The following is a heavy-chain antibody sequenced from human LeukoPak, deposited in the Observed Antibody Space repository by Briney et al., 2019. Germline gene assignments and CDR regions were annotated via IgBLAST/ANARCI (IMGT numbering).Heavy chain of an antibody. CDR2: IYTSGST. Sequence: SQTLSLTCTVSGGSISSGSYYWSWIRQPAGKGLEWIGRIYTSGSTNYNPSLKSRVTISVDTSKNQFSLKLSSVTAADTAVYYCARVNPYSGSYGPSYFDYWGQGTLVTVSS. CDR1: GGSISSGSYY. J-gene: IGHJ4*02. D-gene: IGHD1-26*01. CDR3: ARVNPYSGSYGPSYFDY. V-gene: IGHV4-61*02.